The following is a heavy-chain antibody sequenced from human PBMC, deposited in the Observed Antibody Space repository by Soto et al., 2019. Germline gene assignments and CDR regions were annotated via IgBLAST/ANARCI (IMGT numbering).Heavy chain of an antibody. CDR3: AREDYCITETASNYYCYGMDV. CDR2: INPSGGST. CDR1: GYTFTSYY. Sequence: ASVKVSCKASGYTFTSYYMHWVRQAPGQGLEWMGIINPSGGSTSYAQKFQGRVTMTRDTSTSTVYMELSSLRSEDTAVYYCAREDYCITETASNYYCYGMDVSGHGTTITVSS. J-gene: IGHJ6*02. D-gene: IGHD1-20*01. V-gene: IGHV1-46*01.